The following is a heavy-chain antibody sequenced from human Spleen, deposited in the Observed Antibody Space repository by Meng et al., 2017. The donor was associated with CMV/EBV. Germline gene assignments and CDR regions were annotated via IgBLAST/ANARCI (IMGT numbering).Heavy chain of an antibody. CDR2: ISWNSGSI. V-gene: IGHV3-9*01. Sequence: GGSLRLSCAASGFTFDDYAMHWVRQAPGKGLEWVSGISWNSGSIGYADSVKGRFTISRDNAKNSLYLQMNSLRAEDTALYYCAKDIAMDVWGQGTTVTVSS. J-gene: IGHJ6*02. CDR3: AKDIAMDV. D-gene: IGHD3-3*02. CDR1: GFTFDDYA.